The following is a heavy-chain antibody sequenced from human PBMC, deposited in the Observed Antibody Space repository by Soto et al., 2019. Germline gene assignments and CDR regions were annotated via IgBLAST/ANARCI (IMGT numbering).Heavy chain of an antibody. CDR1: GYTFTSYA. CDR2: INAGNGNT. D-gene: IGHD2-2*01. CDR3: AREAGVVPYFDY. J-gene: IGHJ4*02. Sequence: ASVKVSCKASGYTFTSYAMHWVRQAPGQRLEWMGWINAGNGNTKYSQKFQGRVTITRDTSASTAYMELSSLRSEDTAVYYCAREAGVVPYFDYWGQGTLVTVSS. V-gene: IGHV1-3*01.